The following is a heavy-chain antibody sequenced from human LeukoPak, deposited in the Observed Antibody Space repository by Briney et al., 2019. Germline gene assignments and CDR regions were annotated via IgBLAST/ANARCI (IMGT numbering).Heavy chain of an antibody. CDR1: GFTFSSYA. CDR2: ISGSGGST. J-gene: IGHJ3*02. V-gene: IGHV3-23*01. CDR3: AKDPDDYYYDSSGLDAFDI. Sequence: GGSLRLSCAASGFTFSSYAMSWVRQAPGKGLEWVSAISGSGGSTYYADSVKGRFTISRDNSKNTLYLQMNSPRAEDTAVYYCAKDPDDYYYDSSGLDAFDIWGQGTMVTVSS. D-gene: IGHD3-22*01.